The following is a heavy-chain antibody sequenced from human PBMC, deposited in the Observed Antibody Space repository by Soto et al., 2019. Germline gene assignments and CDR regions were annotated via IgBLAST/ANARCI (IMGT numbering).Heavy chain of an antibody. CDR2: MIGSDGGT. D-gene: IGHD3-10*01. CDR3: ARGLNMVRGVTSYYMDV. Sequence: EVQLLESGGGLVQPGGSLRLSCAASRFTFSGYAMSWVRQAPGEGLEWVSMIGSDGGTFYVDSVRGRFTISRDNSKNTLDLKMNSLRAEDMAVYYCARGLNMVRGVTSYYMDVWGKGTTVTDAS. J-gene: IGHJ6*03. V-gene: IGHV3-23*01. CDR1: RFTFSGYA.